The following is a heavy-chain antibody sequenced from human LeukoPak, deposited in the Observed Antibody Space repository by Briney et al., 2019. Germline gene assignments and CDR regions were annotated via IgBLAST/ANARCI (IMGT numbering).Heavy chain of an antibody. CDR2: IYYSGST. CDR1: GGSISSYY. D-gene: IGHD3-10*01. V-gene: IGHV4-59*01. J-gene: IGHJ4*02. CDR3: ASQAYYGSGSFDY. Sequence: KTSETLSLTCTVSGGSISSYYWSWIRQPPGKGLEWIGYIYYSGSTNYNPSPKSRVTISVDTSKNQFSLKLSSVTAADTAVYYCASQAYYGSGSFDYWGQGTLVTVSS.